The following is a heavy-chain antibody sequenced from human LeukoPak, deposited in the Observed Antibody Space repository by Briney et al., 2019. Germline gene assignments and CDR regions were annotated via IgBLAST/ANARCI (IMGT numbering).Heavy chain of an antibody. J-gene: IGHJ4*02. CDR2: IYYSGST. V-gene: IGHV4-31*03. CDR3: VRDRELTY. CDR1: GGSIRSGGYY. Sequence: SETLSLTCTVSGGSIRSGGYYWSWIRQHPGKGLEWIGYIYYSGSTYSNPSLKSRVTISVDTSKNQFSLKLNSVTAADTAVYYCVRDRELTYWSQGTLVTVSS. D-gene: IGHD1-26*01.